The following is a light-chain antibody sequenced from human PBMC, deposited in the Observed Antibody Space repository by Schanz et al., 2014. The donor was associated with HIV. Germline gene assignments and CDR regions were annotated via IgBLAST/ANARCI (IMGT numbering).Light chain of an antibody. CDR3: AAWDDSLNGPV. CDR1: SSDVGAYNY. V-gene: IGLV2-8*01. Sequence: QSALTQPPSASGSPGQSVTISCTGTSSDVGAYNYVSWYQQHPGKAPKLMIYEVSKRPSGVPDRFSGSKSGTSASLAISGLQSEDEADYYCAAWDDSLNGPVFGGGTKLTVL. CDR2: EVS. J-gene: IGLJ2*01.